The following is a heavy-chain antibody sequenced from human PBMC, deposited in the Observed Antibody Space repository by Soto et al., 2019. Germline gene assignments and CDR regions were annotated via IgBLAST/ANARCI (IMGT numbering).Heavy chain of an antibody. V-gene: IGHV1-69*01. CDR1: GGTFSSYA. Sequence: QVQLVQSGAEVKKPGSSVKVSCKASGGTFSSYAISWVRQAPGQGLEWMGGIIPIFGTANYAQKFQGRVTITADESTSTAYMERSSLRSEDTAVYYCARPRTERDPHAFDIWGQGTMVTVSS. CDR2: IIPIFGTA. J-gene: IGHJ3*02. CDR3: ARPRTERDPHAFDI.